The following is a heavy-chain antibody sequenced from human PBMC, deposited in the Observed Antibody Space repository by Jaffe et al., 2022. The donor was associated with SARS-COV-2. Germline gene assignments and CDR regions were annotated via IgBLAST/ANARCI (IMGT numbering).Heavy chain of an antibody. CDR1: GYNFTDFG. V-gene: IGHV7-4-1*02. CDR2: INTKNGNP. Sequence: QVQLVQSGSELRKPGASVKVSCKASGYNFTDFGIHWVRQAPGQGLEWMGWINTKNGNPTYAQGFTGRFVFSLDTSVSTSYLQISSLKAEDTAVYYCATSRITVFKVMGILYSWFDPWGQGTLVTVSS. CDR3: ATSRITVFKVMGILYSWFDP. D-gene: IGHD3-3*01. J-gene: IGHJ5*02.